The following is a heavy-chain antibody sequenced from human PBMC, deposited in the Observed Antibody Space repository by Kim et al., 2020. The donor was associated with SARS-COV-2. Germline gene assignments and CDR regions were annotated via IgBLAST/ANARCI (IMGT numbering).Heavy chain of an antibody. CDR2: LCDSRST. CDR3: ARHNRGNMIVVVIPKNYSDY. V-gene: IGHV4-39*01. D-gene: IGHD3-22*01. CDR1: GGSISGCCCY. J-gene: IGHJ4*02. Sequence: SETLSLTCTVSGGSISGCCCYWVWIRQRPGQGWDGVMSLCDSRSTYYNPSLRSRVTVSVDTTKNKLSLKLSSVTAADTAVYYCARHNRGNMIVVVIPKNYSDYWGQGTLVTVPS.